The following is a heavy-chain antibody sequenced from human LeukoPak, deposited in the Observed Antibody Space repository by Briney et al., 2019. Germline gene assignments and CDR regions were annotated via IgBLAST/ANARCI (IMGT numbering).Heavy chain of an antibody. J-gene: IGHJ4*02. D-gene: IGHD3-22*01. V-gene: IGHV3-64*01. CDR2: ISNNGGNT. CDR1: GFTFRTYA. Sequence: GGSLRLSCAASGFTFRTYAMHWVRQAPGKGLEYVSAISNNGGNTYYANSVKGRFTISRDNSKNTLYLQMNSLRAEDTAVYYCAKESRPGGSGYYSPFDYWGQGTLVTVSS. CDR3: AKESRPGGSGYYSPFDY.